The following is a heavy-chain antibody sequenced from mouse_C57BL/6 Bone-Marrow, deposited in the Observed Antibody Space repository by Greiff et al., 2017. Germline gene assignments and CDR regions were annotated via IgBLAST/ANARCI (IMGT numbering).Heavy chain of an antibody. D-gene: IGHD2-4*01. Sequence: DVMLVESGGDLVKPGGSLKLSCAASGFTFSSYGMSWVRQTPDKRLEWVATISSGGSYTYYPDSVKGRFTISRDNAKNTLYLQMSSLKSEDTAMYYCARRGYYDYDEAYWGQGTLVTVSA. V-gene: IGHV5-6*02. J-gene: IGHJ3*01. CDR3: ARRGYYDYDEAY. CDR1: GFTFSSYG. CDR2: ISSGGSYT.